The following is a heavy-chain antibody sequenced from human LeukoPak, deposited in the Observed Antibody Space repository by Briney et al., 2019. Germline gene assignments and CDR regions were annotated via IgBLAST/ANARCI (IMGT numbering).Heavy chain of an antibody. J-gene: IGHJ6*03. CDR3: ASSGDCSSTSCYTYYYYYYMDV. CDR2: ISSSSSNI. CDR1: GFTFSSYS. V-gene: IGHV3-21*04. D-gene: IGHD2-2*01. Sequence: PGGSLRLSCAASGFTFSSYSMNWVRQAPGKGLEWVSSISSSSSNIYYADSVKGRFTISRDNAKNSLYLQMNSLRAEDTAVYSCASSGDCSSTSCYTYYYYYYMDVWGKGTTVTVSS.